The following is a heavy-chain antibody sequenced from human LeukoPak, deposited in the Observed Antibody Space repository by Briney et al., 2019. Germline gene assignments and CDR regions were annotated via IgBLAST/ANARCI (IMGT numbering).Heavy chain of an antibody. CDR1: GGSISSGSYY. J-gene: IGHJ4*02. D-gene: IGHD2-2*01. V-gene: IGHV4-61*02. Sequence: TSETLSLTCTVSGGSISSGSYYWSWIRQPAGKGLEWIGRIYTSGSTNYNPSLKSRVTISVDTSKNQFSLKLSSVTAADTAVYYCARFAVVPAGGIKNFDYWGQGTLVTVSS. CDR3: ARFAVVPAGGIKNFDY. CDR2: IYTSGST.